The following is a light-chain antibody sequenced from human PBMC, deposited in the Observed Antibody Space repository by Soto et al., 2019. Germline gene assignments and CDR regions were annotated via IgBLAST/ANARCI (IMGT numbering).Light chain of an antibody. CDR1: QGVINY. Sequence: AIRMTQSPSSLSASTGDRVTITCWASQGVINYFAWYQQKPGEVPKLLIHGASTLQSGVPSRFHRSVSGTDFTLTISSLQPEDSASYYCKRYYDYCGTVGQVTKVDI. J-gene: IGKJ1*01. CDR2: GAS. V-gene: IGKV1-8*01. CDR3: KRYYDYCGT.